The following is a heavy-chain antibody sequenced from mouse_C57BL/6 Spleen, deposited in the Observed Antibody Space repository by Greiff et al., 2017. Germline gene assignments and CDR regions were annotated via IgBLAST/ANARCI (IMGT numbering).Heavy chain of an antibody. J-gene: IGHJ2*01. CDR1: GYAFSSYW. V-gene: IGHV1-80*01. Sequence: QVQLQQSGAELVKPGASVKISCKASGYAFSSYWLNWVKQRPGKGLEWIGQIYPGDGDTNYNGKFKGKATLTADKSSSTAYMQLSSLTSEDSAVYFCARERAYYSNPFDYWGQGTTLTVSS. D-gene: IGHD2-5*01. CDR3: ARERAYYSNPFDY. CDR2: IYPGDGDT.